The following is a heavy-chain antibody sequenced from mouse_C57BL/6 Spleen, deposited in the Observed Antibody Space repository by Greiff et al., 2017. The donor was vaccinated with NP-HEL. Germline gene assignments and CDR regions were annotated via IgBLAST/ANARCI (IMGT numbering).Heavy chain of an antibody. Sequence: VQLQQSGPELVKPGASVKISCKASGYSFTGYYMNWVKQSPEKSLEWIGEINPSTGGTTYNQKFKAKATLTVDKSSSTAYMQLKSLTSEDSAVYYCARKGTAQARYFDYWGQGTTLTVSS. CDR1: GYSFTGYY. V-gene: IGHV1-42*01. CDR3: ARKGTAQARYFDY. J-gene: IGHJ2*01. D-gene: IGHD3-2*02. CDR2: INPSTGGT.